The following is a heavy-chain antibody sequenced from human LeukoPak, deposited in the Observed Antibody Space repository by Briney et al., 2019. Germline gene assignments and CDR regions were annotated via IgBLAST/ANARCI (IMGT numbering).Heavy chain of an antibody. CDR3: TTKQKYSSSWYDY. D-gene: IGHD6-13*01. CDR2: IKSKTDGWTT. Sequence: GGSLRLSCAASGFTFSNAWMSWVRQAPGKGLEWVGRIKSKTDGWTTDYAAPVKGRFTISRDDSKNTLYLQMNSLKTEDTAVYYCTTKQKYSSSWYDYWGQGTLVTVSS. J-gene: IGHJ4*02. V-gene: IGHV3-15*01. CDR1: GFTFSNAW.